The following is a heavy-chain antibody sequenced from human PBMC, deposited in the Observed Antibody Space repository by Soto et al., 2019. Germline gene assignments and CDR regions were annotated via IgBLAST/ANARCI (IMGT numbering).Heavy chain of an antibody. J-gene: IGHJ5*02. V-gene: IGHV1-69*13. D-gene: IGHD3-9*01. CDR3: ARDLEDPILTGYYWPWFDP. Sequence: VKVSCKASGGTFSSYAISWVRQAPGQGLEWMGGIIPIFGTANYAQKFQGRVTITADESTSTAYMELSSLRSEDTAVYYCARDLEDPILTGYYWPWFDPWGQGTLVTSPQ. CDR1: GGTFSSYA. CDR2: IIPIFGTA.